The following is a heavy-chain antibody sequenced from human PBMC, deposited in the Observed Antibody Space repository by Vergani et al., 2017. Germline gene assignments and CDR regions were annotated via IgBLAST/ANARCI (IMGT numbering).Heavy chain of an antibody. CDR3: SYGMDV. CDR2: LYVVGTS. CDR1: GFSVSDNY. J-gene: IGHJ6*02. Sequence: EVRLVDSGGGLVQPGGSLRLSCAASGFSVSDNYMSWVRQAPGKGLEWVSILYVVGTSDYADSVKGRFPVSRDISKNTLHLQLNSLRVEDTAVYFCSYGMDVWGQGTTVTVSS. V-gene: IGHV3-66*01.